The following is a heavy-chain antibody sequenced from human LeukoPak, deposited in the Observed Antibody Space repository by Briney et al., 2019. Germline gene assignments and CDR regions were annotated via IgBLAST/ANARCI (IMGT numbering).Heavy chain of an antibody. J-gene: IGHJ4*02. CDR2: INPNSGGT. V-gene: IGHV1-2*06. CDR1: GYTFTGYY. D-gene: IGHD6-6*01. Sequence: ASVKVSCKASGYTFTGYYMHWVRQAPGQGLEWMGRINPNSGGTNYAQKFQGRVTMTRDTSISTAYMELSRLRSDDTAVYYCARVQAARPSLWSEPLFDYWGQGTLVTVSS. CDR3: ARVQAARPSLWSEPLFDY.